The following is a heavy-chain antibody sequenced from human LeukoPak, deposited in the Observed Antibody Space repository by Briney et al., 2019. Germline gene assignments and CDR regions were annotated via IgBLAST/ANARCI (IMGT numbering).Heavy chain of an antibody. V-gene: IGHV3-33*08. CDR1: GFTFSGYW. CDR2: IWYDGSNK. Sequence: PGGSLRLSCVASGFTFSGYWMHWVRQAPGKGLEWVAVIWYDGSNKYYADSVKGRFTISRDNSKNTLYLQMNSLRAEDTAVYYCARGGIAVAGTLNVGYWGQGTLVTVSS. D-gene: IGHD6-19*01. J-gene: IGHJ4*02. CDR3: ARGGIAVAGTLNVGY.